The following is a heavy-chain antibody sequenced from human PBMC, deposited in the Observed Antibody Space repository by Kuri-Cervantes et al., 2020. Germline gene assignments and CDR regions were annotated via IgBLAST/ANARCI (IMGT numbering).Heavy chain of an antibody. CDR2: ISYDGSNK. CDR3: ASGGTMIVMGY. V-gene: IGHV3-30*12. CDR1: GFTFSSYG. Sequence: GGSLRLSCAASGFTFSSYGMHWVRQAPGKGLEWVAVISYDGSNKYYADSVKGRFTISRDNSKNTLYPQMNSLRAEDTAVYYCASGGTMIVMGYWGQGTLVTVSS. J-gene: IGHJ4*02. D-gene: IGHD3-22*01.